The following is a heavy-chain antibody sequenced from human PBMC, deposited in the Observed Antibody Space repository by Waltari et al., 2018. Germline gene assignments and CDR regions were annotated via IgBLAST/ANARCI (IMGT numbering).Heavy chain of an antibody. CDR1: GFAFSNYW. Sequence: EVQVVESGGGLVQPGGSLRLSGSASGFAFSNYWMPWVRRAPGKGLEWVANINQDGNGLHYVDSVRGRFTISRDNAKNSMFLQMNSLRAEDTAVYYCARVPLPWYLDYWGQGTLVTVSS. CDR2: INQDGNGL. CDR3: ARVPLPWYLDY. J-gene: IGHJ4*02. V-gene: IGHV3-7*01.